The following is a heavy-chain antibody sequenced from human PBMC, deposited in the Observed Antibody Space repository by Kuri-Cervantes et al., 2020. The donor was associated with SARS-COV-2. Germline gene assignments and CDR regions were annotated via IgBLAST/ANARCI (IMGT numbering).Heavy chain of an antibody. J-gene: IGHJ4*02. CDR3: ARDLHPGRAGYYFDY. CDR1: GFTFSSYT. V-gene: IGHV3-30-3*01. Sequence: GESLKISCAASGFTFSSYTMNWVRQAPGKGLEWVAVISYDGSNKYYADSVKGRFTISRDNSKNTLYLQMNSLRAEDTAVYYCARDLHPGRAGYYFDYWGQGTLVTVSS. CDR2: ISYDGSNK.